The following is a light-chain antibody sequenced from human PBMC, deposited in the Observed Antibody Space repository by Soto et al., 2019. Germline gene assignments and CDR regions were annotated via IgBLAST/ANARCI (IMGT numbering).Light chain of an antibody. J-gene: IGKJ1*01. CDR1: QGISNY. CDR3: QKYNSAPRT. CDR2: AAS. V-gene: IGKV1-27*01. Sequence: DIQMTQSPSSLSASVGDRVTITCGASQGISNYLAWYQQKPGKVPKLLIYAASTLQSGVPPRFSGSGSGTDFTLTISSLQPEDVATYYCQKYNSAPRTFGQGTKVEIK.